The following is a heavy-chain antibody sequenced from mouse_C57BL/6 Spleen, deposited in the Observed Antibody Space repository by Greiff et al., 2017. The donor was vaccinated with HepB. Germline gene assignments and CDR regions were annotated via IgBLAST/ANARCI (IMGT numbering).Heavy chain of an antibody. J-gene: IGHJ1*03. CDR1: GYTFTDYY. CDR3: ARYLYGTTVVDWYFDV. CDR2: IGPGSGST. Sequence: VQLQQSGAELVKPGASVKISCKASGYTFTDYYINWVKQRPGQGLEWIGRIGPGSGSTYYNEKFKGKATLTADKSSSTAYMQLSSLTSEDSAVYFCARYLYGTTVVDWYFDVWGTGTTVTVSS. D-gene: IGHD1-1*01. V-gene: IGHV1-77*01.